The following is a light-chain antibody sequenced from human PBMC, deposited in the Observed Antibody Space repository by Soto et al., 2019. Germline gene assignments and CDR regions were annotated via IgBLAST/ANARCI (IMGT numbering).Light chain of an antibody. CDR3: TSYASGSSHVV. Sequence: QSALTQPASVSGSPGQSITLSCTGTSSDIGGYDYVSWYQRHPGKAPKLIIYDVNNRPSGVSNRFSGSKSGNTASLTISGLQAEDEADYYFTSYASGSSHVVFGGGTKLTVL. CDR1: SSDIGGYDY. CDR2: DVN. V-gene: IGLV2-14*01. J-gene: IGLJ2*01.